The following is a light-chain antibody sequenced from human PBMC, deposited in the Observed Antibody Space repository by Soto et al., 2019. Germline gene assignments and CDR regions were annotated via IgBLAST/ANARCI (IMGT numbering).Light chain of an antibody. CDR2: TAS. Sequence: IQVTQSPSSASASVGDRVTITCRASQDIAGFLAWYQHKPGRAPELLIRTASSLQSGVPSRFSGSGSGTDFTLTINSLQPEDSATYYCQQAYSFPITFGQGTRLEIK. V-gene: IGKV1D-12*01. J-gene: IGKJ5*01. CDR3: QQAYSFPIT. CDR1: QDIAGF.